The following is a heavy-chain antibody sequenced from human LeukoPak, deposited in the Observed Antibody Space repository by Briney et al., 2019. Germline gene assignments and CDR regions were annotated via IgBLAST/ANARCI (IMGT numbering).Heavy chain of an antibody. Sequence: GGSLRLSCAASGFTFSSYSMNWVRQAPGKGLEWVSSISSSSSYIYYADSVKGRFTISRDNAKNSLYLQMNSLRAEDTAVYYCACSGYSSSWYSDYWSQATLATVPS. D-gene: IGHD6-13*01. CDR1: GFTFSSYS. V-gene: IGHV3-21*01. J-gene: IGHJ4*02. CDR2: ISSSSSYI. CDR3: ACSGYSSSWYSDY.